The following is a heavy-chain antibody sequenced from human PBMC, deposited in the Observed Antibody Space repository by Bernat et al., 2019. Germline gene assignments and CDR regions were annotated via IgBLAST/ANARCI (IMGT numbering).Heavy chain of an antibody. CDR3: TTGTKYDDFWSGLNYYYGMDV. D-gene: IGHD3-3*01. J-gene: IGHJ6*02. Sequence: EVQLVESGGGLVKPGGSLRLSCAASGFTFSNAWMSWVRQAPGKGLEWVGRIKSKTDGGTTDYAAPVKGRFTISRDDSKNTLYLQMNSLKTEDTAVYYCTTGTKYDDFWSGLNYYYGMDVWGQGTTVTVSS. V-gene: IGHV3-15*01. CDR2: IKSKTDGGTT. CDR1: GFTFSNAW.